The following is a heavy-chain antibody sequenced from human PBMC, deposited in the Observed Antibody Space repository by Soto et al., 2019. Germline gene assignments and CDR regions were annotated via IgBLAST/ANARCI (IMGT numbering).Heavy chain of an antibody. Sequence: PAETLSLTCTVSGGSISSGDYYWSWIRQRPGKGLEWIGYIYYSGSTYYNPSLKSRVTISVDTSKNQFSLKLSSRTAADPAVYFCARDFGAPIFGHWGQGTLVTVSS. CDR2: IYYSGST. V-gene: IGHV4-30-4*01. D-gene: IGHD3-3*01. J-gene: IGHJ4*02. CDR1: GGSISSGDYY. CDR3: ARDFGAPIFGH.